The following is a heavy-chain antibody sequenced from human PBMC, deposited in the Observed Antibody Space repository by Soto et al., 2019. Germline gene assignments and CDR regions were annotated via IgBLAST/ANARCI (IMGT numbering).Heavy chain of an antibody. Sequence: PRGSLKISCKGSGYSFTSYWMGWVRQMPGKGLEWMGIIYPGDSDTRYSPSFQGQVTISADKSISTAYLQWSSLKASDTAMYYCATYVVPAANTDNWFDPWGQGTLVTVSS. J-gene: IGHJ5*02. V-gene: IGHV5-51*01. CDR2: IYPGDSDT. CDR3: ATYVVPAANTDNWFDP. CDR1: GYSFTSYW. D-gene: IGHD2-2*01.